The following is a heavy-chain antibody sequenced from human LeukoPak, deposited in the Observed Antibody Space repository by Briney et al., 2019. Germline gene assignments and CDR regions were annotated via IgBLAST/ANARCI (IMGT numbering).Heavy chain of an antibody. CDR3: AAGYYDSSTFDP. V-gene: IGHV4-4*07. Sequence: SETLSLTCTVSGGSISSYYWSWIRQPAGKGLEWIGRIYTSGSTNYNPSLKSRVTMSVDTSKNQFSLKLSSVTAADTAVYYCAAGYYDSSTFDPWGQGTLITVSS. CDR2: IYTSGST. J-gene: IGHJ5*02. CDR1: GGSISSYY. D-gene: IGHD3-22*01.